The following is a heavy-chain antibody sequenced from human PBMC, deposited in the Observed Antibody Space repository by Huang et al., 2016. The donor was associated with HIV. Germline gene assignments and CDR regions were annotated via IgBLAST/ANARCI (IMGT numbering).Heavy chain of an antibody. V-gene: IGHV7-4-1*02. J-gene: IGHJ3*02. CDR3: VRVRRVTDTHCVADCNTLEIFDI. CDR2: INTNTGGP. Sequence: QVQLVQPGSELKKPGASVKVSCKASGYIFTNYGVHWVRQAPGQGLEWMGLINTNTGGPRYAQGFPGRFSCSLDTSVKPAYLQISSLKAEDSAIYYCVRVRRVTDTHCVADCNTLEIFDIWGQGTMVTVSA. D-gene: IGHD2-21*02. CDR1: GYIFTNYG.